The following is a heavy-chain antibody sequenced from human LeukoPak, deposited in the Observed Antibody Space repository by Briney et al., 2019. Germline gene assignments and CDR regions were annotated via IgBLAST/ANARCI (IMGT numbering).Heavy chain of an antibody. V-gene: IGHV3-30*02. CDR3: AKGHYYDSSGLPFDY. CDR1: GFTFSSYD. Sequence: GGSLRLSCAASGFTFSSYDMHWVRQAPGKGLERVAFIQYDGSNKYYADSVKGRFTISRDNSKNTLDLQMNSQRAEDTAVYYCAKGHYYDSSGLPFDYWGQGTLVTVSS. J-gene: IGHJ4*02. CDR2: IQYDGSNK. D-gene: IGHD3-22*01.